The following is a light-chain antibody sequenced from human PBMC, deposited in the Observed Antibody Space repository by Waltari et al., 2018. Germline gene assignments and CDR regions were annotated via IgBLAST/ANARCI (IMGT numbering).Light chain of an antibody. CDR3: QQYSSSSMFS. J-gene: IGKJ2*03. V-gene: IGKV1-5*03. Sequence: SPSTLSASVGDRVTITCRASQSISTLLAWFQQKPGNPPKLLIYKTFNLERGVPSRFSGSGSGTEFTLTITSLQPDDFATYYCQQYSSSSMFSFGQGTKLEIK. CDR1: QSISTL. CDR2: KTF.